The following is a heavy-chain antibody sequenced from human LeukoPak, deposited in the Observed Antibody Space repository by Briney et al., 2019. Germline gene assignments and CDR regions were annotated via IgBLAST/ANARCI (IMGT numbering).Heavy chain of an antibody. Sequence: GGSLRLSCAASGFTFTSYGMHWVRQAPGKGLEWVTFIRYDGNNKYYADSVKGRFTISRDNSKNTLYLQMNSLKAEDTAVYYCAKGLSGGSYYPVDYWGQGTLVTVSS. J-gene: IGHJ4*02. CDR3: AKGLSGGSYYPVDY. CDR1: GFTFTSYG. D-gene: IGHD3-22*01. V-gene: IGHV3-30*02. CDR2: IRYDGNNK.